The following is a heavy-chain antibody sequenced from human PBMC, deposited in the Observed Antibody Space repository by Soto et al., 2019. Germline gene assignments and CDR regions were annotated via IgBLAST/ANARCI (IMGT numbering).Heavy chain of an antibody. Sequence: SETLSLTCTVSGGSISSSIYYWTWIRQHPGKGLEWIGYIYYTGSTYYNPSLKSRVTISVDTSKNQFSLKLSSVTAADTAVYYCARASLGYCSSTSCRSNWFDPWGQGTLVTVSS. D-gene: IGHD2-2*01. CDR2: IYYTGST. V-gene: IGHV4-31*03. J-gene: IGHJ5*02. CDR3: ARASLGYCSSTSCRSNWFDP. CDR1: GGSISSSIYY.